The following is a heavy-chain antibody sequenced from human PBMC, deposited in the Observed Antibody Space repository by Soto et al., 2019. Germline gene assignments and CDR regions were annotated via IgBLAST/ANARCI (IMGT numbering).Heavy chain of an antibody. J-gene: IGHJ4*02. V-gene: IGHV5-51*01. Sequence: GESLKISCKRSGYSFTSYWIGWVRQMPGKGLEWMGIIYPGDSDTRYSPSFQGQVTISADKSISTAYLQWSSLKASDTAIYYCARRVVYDSSGPFDYWGQGTLVAASA. CDR1: GYSFTSYW. CDR2: IYPGDSDT. CDR3: ARRVVYDSSGPFDY. D-gene: IGHD3-22*01.